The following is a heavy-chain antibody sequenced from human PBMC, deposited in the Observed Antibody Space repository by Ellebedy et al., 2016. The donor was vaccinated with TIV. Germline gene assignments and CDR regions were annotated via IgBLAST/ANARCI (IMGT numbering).Heavy chain of an antibody. CDR1: GFTFSSYA. CDR2: ISGSGGNT. Sequence: GESLKISCAASGFTFSSYAMSWVRQAPGEGLEWVSIISGSGGNTYYADSVKGRFTISRDNAKNSLYLQMNSLRVEDTAVYYCARAYISGVDYFDYWGQGTLVTVSS. CDR3: ARAYISGVDYFDY. V-gene: IGHV3-23*01. J-gene: IGHJ4*02. D-gene: IGHD3-22*01.